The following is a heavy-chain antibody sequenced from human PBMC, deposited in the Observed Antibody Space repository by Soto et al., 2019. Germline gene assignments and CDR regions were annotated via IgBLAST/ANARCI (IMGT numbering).Heavy chain of an antibody. Sequence: EVQLVASGGGVVRPGGSLRLSCAASGFTFDDYGMSWVRQAPGKGLEWVSGITWNGGSTGYADSVKGRFTISRDNANNSLYLQMNSLRAEDTALYHCARSALLGYCSGGSCYGGFDPWGQGTLVTVSS. CDR1: GFTFDDYG. CDR3: ARSALLGYCSGGSCYGGFDP. V-gene: IGHV3-20*01. J-gene: IGHJ5*02. D-gene: IGHD2-15*01. CDR2: ITWNGGST.